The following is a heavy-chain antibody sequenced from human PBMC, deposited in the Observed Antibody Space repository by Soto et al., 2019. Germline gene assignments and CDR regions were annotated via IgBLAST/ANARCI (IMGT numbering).Heavy chain of an antibody. V-gene: IGHV4-39*01. CDR3: GRQPGHCGSTTCFGYYSVDV. J-gene: IGHJ6*02. Sequence: QLQLQKSGPRLVKPSETLSLTCSVSGGSISSSSYSWGWIRQPPGKGLEWIGTIYYSGSTHYNPSLEGRVAISADTPNNQLSLRLSSVTAADTAVYYCGRQPGHCGSTTCFGYYSVDVWGQGTTVTVS. CDR2: IYYSGST. D-gene: IGHD2-2*01. CDR1: GGSISSSSYS.